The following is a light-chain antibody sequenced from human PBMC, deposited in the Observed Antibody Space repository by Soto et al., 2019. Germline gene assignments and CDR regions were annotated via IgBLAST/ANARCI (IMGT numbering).Light chain of an antibody. V-gene: IGLV1-47*01. CDR2: RNN. Sequence: QSVLTQPPSASGTPGQRVTISCSGSSSNIGSNYVYWYQQLPGTAPKLLIYRNNQRPSGVPDRFSGSQSGTSASLAISGLPSGDEAYYYCAARDYSLSGPVFGGGTQLTVL. CDR3: AARDYSLSGPV. CDR1: SSNIGSNY. J-gene: IGLJ2*01.